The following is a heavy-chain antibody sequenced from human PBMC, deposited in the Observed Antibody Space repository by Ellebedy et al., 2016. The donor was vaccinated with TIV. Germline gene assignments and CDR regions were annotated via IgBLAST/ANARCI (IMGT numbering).Heavy chain of an antibody. J-gene: IGHJ4*02. Sequence: ASVKVSCKGSGYPFTGYYLHWVRQAPGQGLAWMAWINPNSGDTSSAQKFQGRVTLTRDTSSSAAYMALRRLGSDDTAVYYCARESIAASGTFDDWGQGTLVTVSP. CDR1: GYPFTGYY. V-gene: IGHV1-2*02. CDR2: INPNSGDT. D-gene: IGHD6-13*01. CDR3: ARESIAASGTFDD.